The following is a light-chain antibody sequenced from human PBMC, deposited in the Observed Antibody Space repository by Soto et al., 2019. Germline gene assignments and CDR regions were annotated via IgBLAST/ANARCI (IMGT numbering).Light chain of an antibody. J-gene: IGLJ1*01. CDR1: SSDAGGYNY. CDR3: CSYTTSNTRQIV. V-gene: IGLV2-14*01. CDR2: DVS. Sequence: QSVLTQPASVSGSPGQSITISCTGTSSDAGGYNYVSWYQQQPGKAPKFMIYDVSNRPSGVSNRFSGSKSGNTASLTISGLQAEDEADYYCCSYTTSNTRQIVFGTG.